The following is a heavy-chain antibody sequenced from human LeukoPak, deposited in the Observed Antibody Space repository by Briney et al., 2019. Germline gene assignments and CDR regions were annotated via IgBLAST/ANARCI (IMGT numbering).Heavy chain of an antibody. CDR3: ARVGSGVYGGNYFDY. CDR1: GYTFTSYY. CDR2: INPSGGST. D-gene: IGHD3-10*01. J-gene: IGHJ4*02. V-gene: IGHV1-46*01. Sequence: ASVKVSYKASGYTFTSYYMHWVRQAPGQGLEWMGIINPSGGSTSYAQKFQGRVTMTRDTSTSTVYMELSSLRSEDTAVYYCARVGSGVYGGNYFDYWGQGTLVTVSS.